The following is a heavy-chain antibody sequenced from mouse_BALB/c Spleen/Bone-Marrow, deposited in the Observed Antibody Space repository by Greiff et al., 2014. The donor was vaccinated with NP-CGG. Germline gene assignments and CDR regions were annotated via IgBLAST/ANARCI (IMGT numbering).Heavy chain of an antibody. CDR3: ARDGVITSYYAMDY. CDR1: GYTFTSYW. V-gene: IGHV1-69*02. J-gene: IGHJ4*01. Sequence: VQLQQSGAELVKPGAPVKLSCKASGYTFTSYWMNWVKQRPGRGLEWIGRIDPSDSETHYNQKFKDKATLTVDKSSSTAYIQLSSPTSEDSAVYYCARDGVITSYYAMDYWGQGTSVTVSS. D-gene: IGHD2-4*01. CDR2: IDPSDSET.